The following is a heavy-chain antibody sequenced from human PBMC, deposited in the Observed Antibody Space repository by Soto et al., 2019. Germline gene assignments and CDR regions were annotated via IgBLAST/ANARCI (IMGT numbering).Heavy chain of an antibody. V-gene: IGHV3-23*01. CDR3: AKTVGWTFDY. CDR1: ELPFGSYA. Sequence: EVQLLESGGGLVRPGGPLGFSCAASELPFGSYAMGWARQAPGKGLEWVSAISGSGGSTYYADSVKGRFTISRDNSKNTLYLQMNSLRAEDTAVYYCAKTVGWTFDYWGQGTLVTVSS. CDR2: ISGSGGST. J-gene: IGHJ4*02. D-gene: IGHD6-19*01.